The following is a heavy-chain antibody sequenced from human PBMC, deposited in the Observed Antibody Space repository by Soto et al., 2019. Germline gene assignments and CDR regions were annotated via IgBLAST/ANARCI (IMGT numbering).Heavy chain of an antibody. CDR3: ARDSVGGYGLHYYGMDV. J-gene: IGHJ6*02. Sequence: QVQLVQSGAEVKKPGASVKVSCKASGYTFTSYGISWVRQAPGQGLEWMGWISAYNGNTNYAQKLQGRVTMTTDKATSTAYMELRSLRSDHTAVYYCARDSVGGYGLHYYGMDVWGQGTTVTVSS. D-gene: IGHD5-12*01. CDR2: ISAYNGNT. V-gene: IGHV1-18*01. CDR1: GYTFTSYG.